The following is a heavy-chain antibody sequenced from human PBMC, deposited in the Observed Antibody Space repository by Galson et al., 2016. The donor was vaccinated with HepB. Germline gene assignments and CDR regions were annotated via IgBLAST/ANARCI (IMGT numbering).Heavy chain of an antibody. CDR2: VWHDGSDK. D-gene: IGHD6-19*01. CDR3: ARWYSSGWYDWFDP. V-gene: IGHV3-33*01. J-gene: IGHJ5*02. CDR1: GFTFSNYG. Sequence: SLRLSCAASGFTFSNYGMHWVRQAPGKGLEWVAVVWHDGSDKRYTDSVKGRFTISVDSSKNQFSLKLSSVTAADTAMYYCARWYSSGWYDWFDPWGQGTLVTVSS.